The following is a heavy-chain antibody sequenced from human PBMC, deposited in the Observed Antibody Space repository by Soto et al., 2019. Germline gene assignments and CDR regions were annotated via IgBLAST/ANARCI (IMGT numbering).Heavy chain of an antibody. J-gene: IGHJ5*02. Sequence: SETLSLTCGVYGGSFSGYYWNWIRQPPGKGLEWIGEINHSGSTNYNPSLKSRATISVDTAKNQFSLKVRYVTAADTAVYYCARGPLWSPEDRWFDPWGQGTLVTVSS. V-gene: IGHV4-34*01. D-gene: IGHD3-3*01. CDR3: ARGPLWSPEDRWFDP. CDR1: GGSFSGYY. CDR2: INHSGST.